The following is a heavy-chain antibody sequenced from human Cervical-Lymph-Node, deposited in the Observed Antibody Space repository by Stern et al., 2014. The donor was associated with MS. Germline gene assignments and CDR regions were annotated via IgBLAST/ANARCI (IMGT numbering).Heavy chain of an antibody. CDR3: TSLLDY. Sequence: EVQLVESGGGLVQPGGSLKLSCATSGFNFSGSTIHWVRQPSGKGLEWVGRIRSKAYTYATSHVSSVQGRVTISRDNSKNTADLQMNGLKTEDTAVYYCTSLLDYWGQGTLVTVSS. V-gene: IGHV3-73*01. CDR1: GFNFSGST. CDR2: IRSKAYTYAT. J-gene: IGHJ4*02.